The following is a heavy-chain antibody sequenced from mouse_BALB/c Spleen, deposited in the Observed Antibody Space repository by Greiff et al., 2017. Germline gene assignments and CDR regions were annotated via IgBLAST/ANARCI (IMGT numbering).Heavy chain of an antibody. CDR2: ISSGGST. CDR1: GFTFSSYA. J-gene: IGHJ2*01. D-gene: IGHD1-1*01. V-gene: IGHV5-6-5*01. CDR3: ARVYGSSYEYFDY. Sequence: EVMLVESGGGLVKPGGSLKLSCAASGFTFSSYAMSWVRQTPEKRLEWVASISSGGSTYYPDSVKGRFTISRDNARNILYLQMSSLRSEDTAMYYCARVYGSSYEYFDYWGQGTTLTVSS.